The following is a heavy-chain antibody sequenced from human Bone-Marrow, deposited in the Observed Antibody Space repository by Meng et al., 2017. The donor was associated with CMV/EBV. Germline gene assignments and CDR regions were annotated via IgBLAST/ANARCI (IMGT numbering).Heavy chain of an antibody. D-gene: IGHD3-3*01. CDR1: GFTFSDYY. CDR3: TTLDYDFWSGDYYYGMDV. Sequence: GGSLRLSCAASGFTFSDYYMSWIRQAPGKGLEWVSYISSSGSTIYYADSVKGRFTISRDNAKNSLYLQMNSLRAEDTAVYYCTTLDYDFWSGDYYYGMDVWGEATTATFSS. V-gene: IGHV3-11*01. J-gene: IGHJ6*04. CDR2: ISSSGSTI.